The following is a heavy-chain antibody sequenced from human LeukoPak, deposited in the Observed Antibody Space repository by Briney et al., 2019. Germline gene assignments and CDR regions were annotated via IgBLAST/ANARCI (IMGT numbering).Heavy chain of an antibody. D-gene: IGHD3-10*01. CDR3: ARVLSPYYYYGMDV. Sequence: KFQGRVTVTRNTSISTAYMELSSLRSEDTAVYYCARVLSPYYYYGMDVWGQGTTVTVSS. V-gene: IGHV1-8*01. J-gene: IGHJ6*02.